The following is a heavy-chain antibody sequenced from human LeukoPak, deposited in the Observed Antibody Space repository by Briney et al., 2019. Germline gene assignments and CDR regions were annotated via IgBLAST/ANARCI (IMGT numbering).Heavy chain of an antibody. CDR1: GFTVSSNY. V-gene: IGHV3-66*02. CDR2: IYSGGST. CDR3: ARGYDSSGYYYDFDY. D-gene: IGHD3-22*01. J-gene: IGHJ4*02. Sequence: GGSLRLSCAASGFTVSSNYMSWVRQAQGKGLEWVSVIYSGGSTYYADSVKGRFTISRDNSKNTLYLQMNSLRAEDTAVYYCARGYDSSGYYYDFDYWGQGTLVTVSS.